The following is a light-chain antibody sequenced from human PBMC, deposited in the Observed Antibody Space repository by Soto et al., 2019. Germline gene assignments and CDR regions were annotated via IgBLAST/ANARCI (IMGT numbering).Light chain of an antibody. CDR2: DAS. CDR3: QQSYSTLWT. CDR1: QSVSSY. Sequence: EIVLTQSPATLSLYPGERATLSCRASQSVSSYLAWYQQKPGQAPRLLIYDASSLQSGVPSRFSGSGSGTDFTLTISSLQPEDFATYYCQQSYSTLWTFGQGTKVDIK. J-gene: IGKJ1*01. V-gene: IGKV3-11*01.